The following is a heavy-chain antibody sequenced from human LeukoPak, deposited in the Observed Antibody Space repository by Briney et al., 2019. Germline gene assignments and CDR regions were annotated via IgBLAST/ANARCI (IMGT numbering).Heavy chain of an antibody. CDR3: GKVGGNSNS. D-gene: IGHD4-23*01. Sequence: SETLSLTCTVSGGSISSYYWSWIRQPAGKGLEWIGRIYTSGSTNYNPSLKSRVTMSLDTSDNQFSLKMSSVTAADTAMYYCGKVGGNSNSWGQGTLVTVSS. J-gene: IGHJ4*02. CDR1: GGSISSYY. V-gene: IGHV4-4*07. CDR2: IYTSGST.